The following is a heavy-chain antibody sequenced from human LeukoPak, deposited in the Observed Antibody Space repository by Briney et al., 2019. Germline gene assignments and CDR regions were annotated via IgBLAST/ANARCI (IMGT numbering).Heavy chain of an antibody. CDR2: IYPGRST. V-gene: IGHV4-4*07. Sequence: SQTLSLTCTVSGGSISSYYWSWIRQPAGMGLEFIGRIYPGRSTNYNPSVKIRVTMSVDTSKNQFSLKLSSVTAADTAVYYCARDRVAAAADYWGQGTLVTVSS. CDR1: GGSISSYY. D-gene: IGHD6-13*01. J-gene: IGHJ4*02. CDR3: ARDRVAAAADY.